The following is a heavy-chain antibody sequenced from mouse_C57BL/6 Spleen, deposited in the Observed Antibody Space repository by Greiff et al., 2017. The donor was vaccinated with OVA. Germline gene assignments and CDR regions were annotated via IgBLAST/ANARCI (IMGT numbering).Heavy chain of an antibody. CDR2: FYPGSGSI. CDR1: GYTFTEYT. V-gene: IGHV1-62-2*01. D-gene: IGHD1-1*01. CDR3: ARHEVGSSYRGYAMDY. Sequence: QVQLQQSGAELVNPGASVKLSCKASGYTFTEYTIHWVKQRSGQGLEWIGWFYPGSGSIKYNEKFKDKATLTADKSSSTVYMELSRLTSEDSAVYFCARHEVGSSYRGYAMDYWGQGTSVTVSS. J-gene: IGHJ4*01.